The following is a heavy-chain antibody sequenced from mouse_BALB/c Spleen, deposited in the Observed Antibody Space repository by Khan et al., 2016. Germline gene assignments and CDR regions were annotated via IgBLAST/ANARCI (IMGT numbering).Heavy chain of an antibody. Sequence: VQLQQSGPELVKPGASVKMSCKSSGYTFTSYVMHWVKQKPGQGLEWIGYIDPYNDGTKYNEKFKGKATLTSDKSSSKAYMELSRLTDADSAVYYCARVGYTGTYFDYWGQGTTLTVSS. CDR2: IDPYNDGT. D-gene: IGHD2-2*01. V-gene: IGHV1S136*01. CDR1: GYTFTSYV. J-gene: IGHJ2*01. CDR3: ARVGYTGTYFDY.